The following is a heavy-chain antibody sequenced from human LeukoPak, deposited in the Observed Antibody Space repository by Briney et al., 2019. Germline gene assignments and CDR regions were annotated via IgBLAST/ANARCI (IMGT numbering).Heavy chain of an antibody. CDR3: ARLNYYDSSGSYYYFDY. CDR2: IIPVFGTT. CDR1: GGIFSSYA. V-gene: IGHV1-69*05. Sequence: SVKVPCKASGGIFSSYAISWVRQAPGQGLERMRGIIPVFGTTTYAQKFQGRVTITTDESTSTAYMELSSLRSEDTAFYYCARLNYYDSSGSYYYFDYWGQGTLVTVSS. J-gene: IGHJ4*02. D-gene: IGHD3-22*01.